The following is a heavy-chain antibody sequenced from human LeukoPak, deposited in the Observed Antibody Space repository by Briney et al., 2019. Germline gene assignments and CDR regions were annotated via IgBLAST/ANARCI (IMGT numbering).Heavy chain of an antibody. V-gene: IGHV3-43*01. D-gene: IGHD3-10*01. Sequence: PGGSLRLFCAASGFTFDDYTMHWVRQAPGKGLEWVSLISWDGGSTYYADSVKGRFTISRDNAKNSLYLQMNSLRAEDTAVYYCARQLLWFGESIGGGDYWGQGTLVTVSS. CDR3: ARQLLWFGESIGGGDY. CDR1: GFTFDDYT. CDR2: ISWDGGST. J-gene: IGHJ4*02.